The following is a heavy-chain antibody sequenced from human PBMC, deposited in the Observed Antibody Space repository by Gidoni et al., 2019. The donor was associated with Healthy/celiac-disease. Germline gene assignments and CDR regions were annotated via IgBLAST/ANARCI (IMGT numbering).Heavy chain of an antibody. CDR1: GYTFTSYA. D-gene: IGHD6-13*01. Sequence: QVQLVQSGAEVKKPGASVKVSCKASGYTFTSYAMHWVRQAPGQRREWMGWIKSGNGNTTNSQKFQGRVTITRDTSASTAYMELSSLRSEDTAVYYCARGLGIAAAGTALFSFDYWGQGTLVTVSS. CDR2: IKSGNGNT. V-gene: IGHV1-3*01. J-gene: IGHJ4*02. CDR3: ARGLGIAAAGTALFSFDY.